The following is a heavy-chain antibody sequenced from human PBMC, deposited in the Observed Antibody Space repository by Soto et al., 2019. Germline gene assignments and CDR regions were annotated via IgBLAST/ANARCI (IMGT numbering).Heavy chain of an antibody. Sequence: QVQLQESGPGLVKPSQTLSLTCTVSGGSISSGGYYWSWIRQHPGKGLEWIGYIYYSGSTYYNPSLKSRVTKSVETSKNQFSLKLSSVTAADTAVYYCAREGGIVGATAADYWGQGTLVTVSS. CDR2: IYYSGST. D-gene: IGHD1-26*01. CDR1: GGSISSGGYY. CDR3: AREGGIVGATAADY. V-gene: IGHV4-31*03. J-gene: IGHJ4*02.